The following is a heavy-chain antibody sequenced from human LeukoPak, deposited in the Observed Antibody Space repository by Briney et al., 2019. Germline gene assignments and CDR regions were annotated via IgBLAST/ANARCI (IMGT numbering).Heavy chain of an antibody. CDR3: ARHDYSNFLSSYYYYYMDV. Sequence: GGSLRLSCAASGFTFSSYSMNWVRQAPGKGLEWVSSISSSSSYIYYADSVKGRFTISRDNAKNSLYLQMNSLRAEDTAVYYCARHDYSNFLSSYYYYYMDVWGKGTTVTVSS. J-gene: IGHJ6*03. D-gene: IGHD4-11*01. CDR2: ISSSSSYI. CDR1: GFTFSSYS. V-gene: IGHV3-21*01.